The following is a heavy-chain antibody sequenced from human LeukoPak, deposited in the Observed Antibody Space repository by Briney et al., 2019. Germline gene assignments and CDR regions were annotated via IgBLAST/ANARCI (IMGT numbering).Heavy chain of an antibody. D-gene: IGHD3-10*01. V-gene: IGHV3-30-3*01. CDR1: GFTFSSYA. CDR3: ARGEAKYYGSGSPNAFDI. CDR2: ISYDGSNK. Sequence: GGSLRLSCAASGFTFSSYAMSWVRQAPGKGLEWVAVISYDGSNKYYADSVKGRFTISRDNSKNTLYLQMNSLRAEDTAVYYCARGEAKYYGSGSPNAFDIWGQGTMVTVSS. J-gene: IGHJ3*02.